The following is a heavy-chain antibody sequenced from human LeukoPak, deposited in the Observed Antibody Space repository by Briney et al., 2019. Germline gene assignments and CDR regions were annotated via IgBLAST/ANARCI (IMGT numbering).Heavy chain of an antibody. V-gene: IGHV4-59*08. D-gene: IGHD5-12*01. CDR1: GVSISSYY. J-gene: IGHJ6*02. Sequence: SQTLSLTCTVSGVSISSYYWSWIRQPPAQGLEWIGYIYYSGSTNYNPSLESRVTISVDTSKTQFSRKLSSVTAADTAVYYCARRKVALDVWGQGATVTVSS. CDR3: ARRKVALDV. CDR2: IYYSGST.